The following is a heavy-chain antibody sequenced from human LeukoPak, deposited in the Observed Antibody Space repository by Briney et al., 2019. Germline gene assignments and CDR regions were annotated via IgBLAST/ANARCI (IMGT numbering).Heavy chain of an antibody. V-gene: IGHV3-23*01. CDR3: AKGRWGLTINNFDL. CDR1: GLKLTTYA. CDR2: ISDRGDST. D-gene: IGHD3/OR15-3a*01. J-gene: IGHJ3*01. Sequence: GGSLRLSCAASGLKLTTYAMGWVRQAPGKGLEWVSVISDRGDSTYYGDSVKGRFTISRDSSKNTLYLQMNSLGGEDTALYYCAKGRWGLTINNFDLWGQGTMVTVSS.